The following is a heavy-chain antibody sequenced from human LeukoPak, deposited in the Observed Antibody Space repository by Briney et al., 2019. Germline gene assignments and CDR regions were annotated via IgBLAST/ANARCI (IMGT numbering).Heavy chain of an antibody. CDR1: GFTFSSYA. Sequence: GGSLRLSCAASGFTFSSYAMSWVREAPGKGLEWVSAISGSGGSTYYADSMKGRFTISRDNSKNTLYLQMNSLRAEDTAVYYCAKAKWIQLWLSPGAFDIWGQGTMVTVSS. J-gene: IGHJ3*02. CDR2: ISGSGGST. V-gene: IGHV3-23*01. CDR3: AKAKWIQLWLSPGAFDI. D-gene: IGHD5-18*01.